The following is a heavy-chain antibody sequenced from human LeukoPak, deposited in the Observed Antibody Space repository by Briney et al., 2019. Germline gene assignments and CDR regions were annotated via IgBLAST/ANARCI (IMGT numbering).Heavy chain of an antibody. CDR3: AKGLTGYSYGLSDY. J-gene: IGHJ4*02. CDR1: GFTFSSYG. V-gene: IGHV3-30*18. D-gene: IGHD5-18*01. CDR2: ISYDGSNK. Sequence: GGSLRLSCAASGFTFSSYGMHWVRQAPGKGLEWEAVISYDGSNKYYADSVKGRFTISRDNSKNTLYLQMNSLRAEDTAVYYCAKGLTGYSYGLSDYWGQGTLVTVSS.